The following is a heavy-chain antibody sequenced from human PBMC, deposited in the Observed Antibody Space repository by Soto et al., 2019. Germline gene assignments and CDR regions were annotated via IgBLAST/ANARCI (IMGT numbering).Heavy chain of an antibody. CDR2: IYHSGST. Sequence: SETQSHTSSVSGVSLNNGDYYWSWVRPPPGKGLEWIGEIYHSGSTNYNPSLKSRVTISVDKSKNQFSLKLSSVTAADTAVYYCARAYDYSSNWFDPWGQGTLVTVSS. D-gene: IGHD4-4*01. CDR1: GVSLNNGDYY. CDR3: ARAYDYSSNWFDP. V-gene: IGHV4-4*02. J-gene: IGHJ5*02.